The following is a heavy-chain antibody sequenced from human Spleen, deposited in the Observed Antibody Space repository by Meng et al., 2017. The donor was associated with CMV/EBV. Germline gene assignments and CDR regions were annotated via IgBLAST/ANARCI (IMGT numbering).Heavy chain of an antibody. CDR2: ITPAFETA. CDR1: GYIFTDYY. Sequence: SVKVSCKASGYIFTDYYIHWVRQAPGQGLEWMGGITPAFETADYAQKFRDRVTISTDDSATTAYMEMSSLGSEDTAVYFCARGPRITVGGVIIWPLEDWGQGTLVTVSS. V-gene: IGHV1-69*05. CDR3: ARGPRITVGGVIIWPLED. J-gene: IGHJ4*02. D-gene: IGHD3-16*02.